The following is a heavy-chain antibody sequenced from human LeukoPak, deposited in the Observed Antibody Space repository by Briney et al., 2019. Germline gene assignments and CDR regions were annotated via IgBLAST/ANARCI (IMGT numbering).Heavy chain of an antibody. J-gene: IGHJ5*02. Sequence: SQTLSLTWTVSGGSISSGGYYWSWIRQHPGKGLEWIGYIYYSGSTYYNPSLKSRVTISVDTSKNQFSLKLSSVTAADTAVYYCARDHTSYYYGSGSYLRWFDPWGQGTLVTVSS. CDR1: GGSISSGGYY. V-gene: IGHV4-31*02. D-gene: IGHD3-10*01. CDR3: ARDHTSYYYGSGSYLRWFDP. CDR2: IYYSGST.